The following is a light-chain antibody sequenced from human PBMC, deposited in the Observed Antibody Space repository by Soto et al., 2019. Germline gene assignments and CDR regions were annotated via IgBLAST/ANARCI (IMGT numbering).Light chain of an antibody. J-gene: IGLJ1*01. CDR2: GNS. CDR3: RSYDGSLSGYV. Sequence: QSVLTQPPSVSGAPGQRVTISCTGSSSNIGAGYDVHWYQQLPGTAPKLIIYGNSNRPSGVPDRFSGSKSGTSASLAITGLQAEEEADYYCRSYDGSLSGYVFGAGTKLTVL. V-gene: IGLV1-40*01. CDR1: SSNIGAGYD.